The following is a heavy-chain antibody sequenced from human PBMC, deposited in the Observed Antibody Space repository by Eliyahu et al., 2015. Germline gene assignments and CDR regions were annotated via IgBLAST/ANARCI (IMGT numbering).Heavy chain of an antibody. D-gene: IGHD6-13*01. CDR2: INHXGST. CDR3: ARACIAAAVGPCYFGMDI. J-gene: IGHJ6*02. V-gene: IGHV4-34*01. CDR1: GGSFXGYY. Sequence: QVQLQQWGAGLLKPSETLSXTCAVYGGSFXGYYXSWIRQPPGQGLEWIGEINHXGSTNYXPXLKSRVTISVDTSKNQFSLKLSSVTAADTAVYYCARACIAAAVGPCYFGMDIWGQGTTVTVSS.